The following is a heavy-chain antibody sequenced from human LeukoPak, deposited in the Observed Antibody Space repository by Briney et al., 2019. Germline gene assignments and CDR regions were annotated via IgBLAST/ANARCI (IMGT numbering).Heavy chain of an antibody. CDR3: TSGQMFTSGGFDD. D-gene: IGHD6-19*01. Sequence: PGDSLRLSCAASGFSVSDKYMGWVRQAPGKGREWVSVIYTAGDTFYPDSVRGRFSISRDTSRNMVNLQMNSLRAEDTALYYCTSGQMFTSGGFDDWGRGTLVTVSS. CDR1: GFSVSDKY. V-gene: IGHV3-53*01. CDR2: IYTAGDT. J-gene: IGHJ4*02.